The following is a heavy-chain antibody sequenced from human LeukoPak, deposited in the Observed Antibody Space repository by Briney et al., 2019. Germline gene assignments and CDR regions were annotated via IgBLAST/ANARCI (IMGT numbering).Heavy chain of an antibody. CDR2: INTDGKVT. Sequence: PGGSLRLSCEVSGFTFSNFWMHWVRQGPGKGLEWVARINTDGKVTNYADFVKGRATISRDNAKNTLFLEMSGLRADDTAVYYCSRGYNYRFDFWGQGTLVVVSS. CDR3: SRGYNYRFDF. CDR1: GFTFSNFW. V-gene: IGHV3-74*01. J-gene: IGHJ4*02. D-gene: IGHD3-22*01.